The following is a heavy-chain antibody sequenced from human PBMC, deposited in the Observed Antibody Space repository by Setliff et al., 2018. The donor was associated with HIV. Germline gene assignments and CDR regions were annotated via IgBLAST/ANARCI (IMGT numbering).Heavy chain of an antibody. CDR3: ARERTTLTPHGLGYMDV. CDR2: IIPTLGTA. V-gene: IGHV1-69*13. Sequence: GASVKVSCKASGGTFRSYAISWVRQAPGQGLEWMGGIIPTLGTANYAQNFQGRVTFTADESTTTAHMELSSLRSEDTAVYYCARERTTLTPHGLGYMDVWGKGTTVTV. J-gene: IGHJ6*03. CDR1: GGTFRSYA. D-gene: IGHD4-4*01.